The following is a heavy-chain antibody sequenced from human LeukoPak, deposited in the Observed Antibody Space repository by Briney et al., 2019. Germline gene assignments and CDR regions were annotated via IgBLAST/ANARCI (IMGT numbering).Heavy chain of an antibody. Sequence: GGSLRLSCVASGFTFRNYGMHWVRQAPGKGLEWLAVLSKDGSNNFYADSVKGRFRFSRDNSKDMLYLQMNSLRAEDTAVYYCAKEYEIFVGAFDIWGQGTMVTVSS. V-gene: IGHV3-33*06. CDR3: AKEYEIFVGAFDI. J-gene: IGHJ3*02. CDR2: LSKDGSNN. D-gene: IGHD3-9*01. CDR1: GFTFRNYG.